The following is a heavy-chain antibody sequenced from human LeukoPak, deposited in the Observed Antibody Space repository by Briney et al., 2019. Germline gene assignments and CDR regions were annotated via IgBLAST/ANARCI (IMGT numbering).Heavy chain of an antibody. V-gene: IGHV3-9*01. CDR2: ISWNSGSI. J-gene: IGHJ5*02. Sequence: GRSLRLSCAASGFTFDDYAMHWVRQAPGKGLEWVSGISWNSGSIGYADSVKGRFTISGDNAKNSLYLQMNSLRAEDTALYYCAKGRGGSSTSALWFDPWGQGTLVTVSS. D-gene: IGHD2-2*01. CDR1: GFTFDDYA. CDR3: AKGRGGSSTSALWFDP.